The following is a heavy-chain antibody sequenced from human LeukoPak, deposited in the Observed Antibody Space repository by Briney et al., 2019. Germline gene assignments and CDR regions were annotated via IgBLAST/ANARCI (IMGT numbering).Heavy chain of an antibody. V-gene: IGHV4-30-2*01. CDR1: GGSISSGGYY. CDR2: IYHSGST. J-gene: IGHJ3*02. Sequence: SETLSLTCTVSGGSISSGGYYWSWIRQPPGKGLEWIGYIYHSGSTYYNPSLKSRVTISVDTSKNQFSLKLSSVTAADTAVYYCARVQAALEDAFDIWGQGTMVTVSS. D-gene: IGHD6-6*01. CDR3: ARVQAALEDAFDI.